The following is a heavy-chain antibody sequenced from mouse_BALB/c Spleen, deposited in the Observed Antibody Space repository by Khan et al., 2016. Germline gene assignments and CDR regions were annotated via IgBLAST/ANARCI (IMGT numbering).Heavy chain of an antibody. CDR2: IRNKANGYTT. Sequence: EVELVESGGGLVQPGGSLRLSCATSGFTFTDYYMSWVRQPPGKALEWLGFIRNKANGYTTEYSASVKGRFTISRDNSQSILYLQMNTLRAEDSATYYCARYGNTEGFAYWGQGTLVTVSA. CDR3: ARYGNTEGFAY. D-gene: IGHD2-1*01. J-gene: IGHJ3*01. V-gene: IGHV7-3*02. CDR1: GFTFTDYY.